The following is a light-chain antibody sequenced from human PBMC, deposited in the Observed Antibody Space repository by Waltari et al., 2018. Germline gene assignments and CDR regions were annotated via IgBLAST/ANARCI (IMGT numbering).Light chain of an antibody. CDR1: ISHVGGYNY. V-gene: IGLV2-14*01. CDR2: DVS. Sequence: QSALTQPASVSGTPGQSITIPCTGTISHVGGYNYVSWYQQHPGKATKLLIYDVSNRPSGVSNRFSGSKSGNTASLTISGLQAEDEADYYGSSYTSSSTLGVFGGGTKLTVL. J-gene: IGLJ3*02. CDR3: SSYTSSSTLGV.